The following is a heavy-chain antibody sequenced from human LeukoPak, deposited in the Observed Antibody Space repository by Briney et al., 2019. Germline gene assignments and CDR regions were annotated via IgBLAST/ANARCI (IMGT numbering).Heavy chain of an antibody. Sequence: SETLSLTCTVSGGSISSSSYYWGWIRQPPRKGLEWIGSIYYSGSTYYNPSLKSRVTISVDTSKNQFSLKLSSVTAADTAVYYCARRFHCSSTSCTDYYGMDVWGQGTTVTVSS. CDR1: GGSISSSSYY. D-gene: IGHD2-2*01. J-gene: IGHJ6*02. CDR2: IYYSGST. V-gene: IGHV4-39*01. CDR3: ARRFHCSSTSCTDYYGMDV.